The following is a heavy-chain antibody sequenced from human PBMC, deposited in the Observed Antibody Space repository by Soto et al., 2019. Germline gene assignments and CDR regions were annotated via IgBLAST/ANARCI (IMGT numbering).Heavy chain of an antibody. J-gene: IGHJ5*02. CDR2: IYYSGST. CDR3: ARTPGSYYNWFDP. V-gene: IGHV4-31*03. D-gene: IGHD3-10*01. Sequence: KPSETLSLTCTVSGGSISSGGYYWSWIRQHPGKGLEWIGYIYYSGSTYYNPSLKSRVTISVDTSKNQFSLKFSSVTAADTAIYYCARTPGSYYNWFDPWGQGTLVTVSS. CDR1: GGSISSGGYY.